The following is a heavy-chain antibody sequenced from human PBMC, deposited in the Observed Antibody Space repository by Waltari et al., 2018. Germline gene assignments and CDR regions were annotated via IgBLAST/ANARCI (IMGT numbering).Heavy chain of an antibody. J-gene: IGHJ4*02. CDR2: IYYSGST. CDR3: AREQAAAGTFDY. Sequence: QVQLQESGPGLVKPSETLSLTCTVSGGSISSYYWSWIRQPPGKGLEWIGYIYYSGSTNYNPSLKSRVTISVDTSKNQFSLKLSSVTAADTAVYYCAREQAAAGTFDYWGQGTLVTVSS. V-gene: IGHV4-59*01. CDR1: GGSISSYY. D-gene: IGHD6-13*01.